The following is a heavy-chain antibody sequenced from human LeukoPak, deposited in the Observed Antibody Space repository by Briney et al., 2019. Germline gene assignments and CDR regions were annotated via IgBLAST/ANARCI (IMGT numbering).Heavy chain of an antibody. Sequence: PSETLSLTCTVSGGSISSGSYYWSWIRQPAGKGLEWIGRIYASGSTNYNPSLKSRVTISVDTSKNQFSLKLSSVTAADTAVYYCARGASGWFGSVDYWGQGTLVTVSS. CDR2: IYASGST. V-gene: IGHV4-61*02. CDR1: GGSISSGSYY. CDR3: ARGASGWFGSVDY. J-gene: IGHJ4*02. D-gene: IGHD6-19*01.